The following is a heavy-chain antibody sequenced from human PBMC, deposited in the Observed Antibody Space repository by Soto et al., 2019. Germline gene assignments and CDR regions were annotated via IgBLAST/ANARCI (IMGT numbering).Heavy chain of an antibody. CDR3: AKDRPRGHSDY. V-gene: IGHV3-74*03. J-gene: IGHJ4*02. CDR2: INTDGTST. D-gene: IGHD2-15*01. CDR1: GFTFSSYW. Sequence: EVPLVESGGGLVQPGGSLRLSCAVSGFTFSSYWMHWFRQDPGNGLVWVSSINTDGTSTQYADSVRGRFTVSRDNAKNTLYVQMLSLRSEATSVCYCAKDRPRGHSDYWGQGTLVVVSS.